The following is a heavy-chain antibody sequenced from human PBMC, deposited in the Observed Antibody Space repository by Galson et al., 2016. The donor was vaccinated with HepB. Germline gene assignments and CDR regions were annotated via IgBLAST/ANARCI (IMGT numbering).Heavy chain of an antibody. J-gene: IGHJ6*03. CDR1: GSISSSNW. V-gene: IGHV4-4*02. CDR2: ISHRGST. CDR3: ASSWAVDYYYMDV. Sequence: GSISSSNWWSWVRQPPGKGLQWIGEISHRGSTNYNPSLKSRVTMSVDKSENQFSLNLSSVTAADTAVYYCASSWAVDYYYMDVWGKGTTVTVSS.